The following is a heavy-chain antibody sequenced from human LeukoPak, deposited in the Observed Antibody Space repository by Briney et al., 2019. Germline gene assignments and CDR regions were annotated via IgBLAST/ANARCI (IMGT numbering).Heavy chain of an antibody. D-gene: IGHD2-15*01. V-gene: IGHV4-34*01. J-gene: IGHJ3*02. CDR3: ARGDGYCSGGSCYSASFHAFDI. CDR1: GGSFSGYY. CDR2: INHSGST. Sequence: PSETLSLTCAVYGGSFSGYYWSWIRQPPVKGLEWIGEINHSGSTNYNPSLKSRVTISVDTSKNQFSLKLSSVTAADTAVYYCARGDGYCSGGSCYSASFHAFDIWGQGTMVTVSS.